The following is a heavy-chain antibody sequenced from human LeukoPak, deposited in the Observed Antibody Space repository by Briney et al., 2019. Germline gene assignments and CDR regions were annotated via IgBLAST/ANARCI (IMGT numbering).Heavy chain of an antibody. CDR3: ARGFEGVAGWFDP. Sequence: SETLSLTCAVYGGSFSGYYWSWIRQPPGKGLEWIGEINHSGSTNYNPSLKSRVTMSVDTSKNQFSLKLNSVIAADTAMYYCARGFEGVAGWFDPWGQGTLVFVSS. D-gene: IGHD3-16*01. CDR2: INHSGST. V-gene: IGHV4-34*01. CDR1: GGSFSGYY. J-gene: IGHJ5*02.